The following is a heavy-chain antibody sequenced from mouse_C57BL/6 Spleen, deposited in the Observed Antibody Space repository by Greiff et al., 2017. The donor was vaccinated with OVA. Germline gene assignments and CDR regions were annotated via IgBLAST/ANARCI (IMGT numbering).Heavy chain of an antibody. Sequence: EVQLVESGGGLVQPGGSMKLSCVASGFTFSNYWMNWVRQSPEKGLEWVAQIRLKSDNYATHYAESVKGRFTISRDDSKSSVYLQMNNLRAEDTGIYYCTGQLTGTFFAYWGQGTLVTVSA. J-gene: IGHJ3*01. CDR1: GFTFSNYW. V-gene: IGHV6-3*01. D-gene: IGHD4-1*01. CDR2: IRLKSDNYAT. CDR3: TGQLTGTFFAY.